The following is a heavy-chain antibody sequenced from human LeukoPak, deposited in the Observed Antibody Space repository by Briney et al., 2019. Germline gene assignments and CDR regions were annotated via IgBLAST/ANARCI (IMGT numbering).Heavy chain of an antibody. CDR3: AKDTGFGYYMDV. Sequence: GGSLRLSCAASGFTFSSYGMHWVRQAPGKGLEWVAVISYDGSNKYYADSVKGRFTISRDNSKNTLYLQMNSLRAEDTAVYYCAKDTGFGYYMDVWGKGTAVTISS. V-gene: IGHV3-30*18. CDR1: GFTFSSYG. D-gene: IGHD3-10*01. CDR2: ISYDGSNK. J-gene: IGHJ6*03.